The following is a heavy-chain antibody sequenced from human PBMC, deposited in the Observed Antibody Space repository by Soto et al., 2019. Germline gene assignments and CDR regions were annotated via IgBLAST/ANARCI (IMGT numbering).Heavy chain of an antibody. CDR1: GFTFSSYG. CDR2: ISYDGSNK. Sequence: QVQLVESGGGVVQPGRSLRLSCAASGFTFSSYGMHWVRQAPGKGLEWVAVISYDGSNKYYADSVKGRFTISRDNSKNTLYLQMNSLRAEDTAVYYCAKAYSSSWGYYYYGMDVWGQGTTGTVSS. CDR3: AKAYSSSWGYYYYGMDV. V-gene: IGHV3-30*18. J-gene: IGHJ6*02. D-gene: IGHD6-13*01.